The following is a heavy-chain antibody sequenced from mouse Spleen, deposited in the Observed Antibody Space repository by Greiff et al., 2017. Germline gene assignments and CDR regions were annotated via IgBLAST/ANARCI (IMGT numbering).Heavy chain of an antibody. D-gene: IGHD4-1*01. V-gene: IGHV1-64*01. CDR1: GYTFTSYW. J-gene: IGHJ2*01. CDR2: IHPNSGST. CDR3: ARRLGHYYFDY. Sequence: VQLQQPGAELVKPGASVKLSCKASGYTFTSYWMHWVKQRPGQGLEWIGMIHPNSGSTNYNEKFKSKATLTVDKSSSTAYMQLSSLTSEDSAVYYCARRLGHYYFDYWGQGTTLTVSS.